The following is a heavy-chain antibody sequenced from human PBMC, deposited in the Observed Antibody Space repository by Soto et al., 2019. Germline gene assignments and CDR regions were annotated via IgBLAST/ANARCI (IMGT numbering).Heavy chain of an antibody. J-gene: IGHJ4*02. CDR1: GGSINTYY. Sequence: PSETLSLTCTVSGGSINTYYWNWIRQPPGKGLEWIAYIYYNGNTDSNPSLKSRVTISLDTPKNQLSLELSSVTAADTAVYYCARGFVVVIALDYRGQGTLVTVSS. V-gene: IGHV4-59*01. D-gene: IGHD2-21*01. CDR2: IYYNGNT. CDR3: ARGFVVVIALDY.